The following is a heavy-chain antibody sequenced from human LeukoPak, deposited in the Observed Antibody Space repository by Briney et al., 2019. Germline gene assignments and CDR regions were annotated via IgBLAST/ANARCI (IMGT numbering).Heavy chain of an antibody. CDR2: INYSGST. Sequence: PSETLSLTCTVSGGSVSSTTYFWSWIRQPPGKGLEWIASINYSGSTHYNPSLKSRVTISVDTSENQFSLKLSSVTAADTAVYYCARAYGSYSFDYWGQGTLVTVSS. J-gene: IGHJ4*02. V-gene: IGHV4-39*01. CDR1: GGSVSSTTYF. D-gene: IGHD1-26*01. CDR3: ARAYGSYSFDY.